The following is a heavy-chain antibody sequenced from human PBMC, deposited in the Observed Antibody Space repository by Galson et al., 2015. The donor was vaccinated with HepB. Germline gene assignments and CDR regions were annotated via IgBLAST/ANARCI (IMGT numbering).Heavy chain of an antibody. J-gene: IGHJ4*02. V-gene: IGHV3-33*01. CDR2: IWYDGSNK. D-gene: IGHD2-2*01. CDR3: ARAGRGYCSSTSCYLGGIDY. Sequence: SLRLSCAASGFTFSSYGMHWVRQAPGKGLEWVAVIWYDGSNKYYADSVKGRFTISRDNSKNTLYLQMNSLRAEDTAVYYCARAGRGYCSSTSCYLGGIDYWGQGTLVTVSS. CDR1: GFTFSSYG.